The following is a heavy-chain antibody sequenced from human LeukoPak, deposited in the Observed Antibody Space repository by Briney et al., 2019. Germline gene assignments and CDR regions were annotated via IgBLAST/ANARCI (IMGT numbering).Heavy chain of an antibody. Sequence: SQTLSLTCAISGDSVSSNSSAWNWIRQSPSRGLEWLGRTYYRSKWYNDYAVSVKGRITINPDTSQNHFSLQLNSVTPEDTAIYYCARIGYSYGGPWGQGTLVTVSS. CDR3: ARIGYSYGGP. D-gene: IGHD5-18*01. J-gene: IGHJ5*02. V-gene: IGHV6-1*01. CDR2: TYYRSKWYN. CDR1: GDSVSSNSSA.